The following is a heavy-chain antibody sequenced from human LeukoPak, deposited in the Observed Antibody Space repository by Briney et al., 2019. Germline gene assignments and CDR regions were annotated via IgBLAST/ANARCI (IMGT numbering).Heavy chain of an antibody. Sequence: SETLSLTCALYSGSFTGYSWNWIRQPPGKGLEWIGCIYYSGSTYYNPSLKSRVTLSIDTSKSQFSLRLSSVTAADTAVYYCARQDFGSGILPGYWGQGTLVTVSS. CDR2: IYYSGST. D-gene: IGHD3-10*01. CDR3: ARQDFGSGILPGY. J-gene: IGHJ4*02. CDR1: SGSFTGYS. V-gene: IGHV4-34*01.